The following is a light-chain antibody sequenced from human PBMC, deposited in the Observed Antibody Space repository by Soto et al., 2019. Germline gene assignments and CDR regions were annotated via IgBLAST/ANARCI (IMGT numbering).Light chain of an antibody. CDR2: GAS. CDR1: QSVSSSY. CDR3: QQYGSSPLT. J-gene: IGKJ4*01. V-gene: IGKV3-20*01. Sequence: EIVLTQSPGTLSLSPGEIATLXCRASQSVSSSYLAWYQQKPGQAPRLLIYGASSRATGIPDRFSGSGSGTDFTLTISRLEPEDFAVYYCQQYGSSPLTFGGGTKVDI.